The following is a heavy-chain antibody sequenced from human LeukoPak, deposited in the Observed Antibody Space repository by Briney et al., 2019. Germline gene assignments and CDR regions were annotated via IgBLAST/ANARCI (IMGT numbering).Heavy chain of an antibody. Sequence: GGSLRLSCAASGFTFSTYAMSWVRQAPGKGLEWVSGLSGSGSSAYYADSVKSRFTISRDNSKNTLYLQMNSLRPEDTAVYYCAKGLTNLGDDWGQGTLVTVSS. D-gene: IGHD3-9*01. CDR1: GFTFSTYA. J-gene: IGHJ4*02. V-gene: IGHV3-23*01. CDR3: AKGLTNLGDD. CDR2: LSGSGSSA.